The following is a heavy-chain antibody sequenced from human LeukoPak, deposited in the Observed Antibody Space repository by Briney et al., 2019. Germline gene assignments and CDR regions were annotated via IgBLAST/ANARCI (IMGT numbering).Heavy chain of an antibody. V-gene: IGHV1-18*01. CDR2: ISAYNGNT. Sequence: ASVKVSCKASGYTFTSYGISWVRQAPGQGLEWMGWISAYNGNTNYAQKLQGRVTITTDESTSTAYMELSSLRSEDTAVYYCASTKYGSGSYSPKGLDYWGQGTLVTVSS. J-gene: IGHJ4*02. CDR3: ASTKYGSGSYSPKGLDY. D-gene: IGHD3-10*01. CDR1: GYTFTSYG.